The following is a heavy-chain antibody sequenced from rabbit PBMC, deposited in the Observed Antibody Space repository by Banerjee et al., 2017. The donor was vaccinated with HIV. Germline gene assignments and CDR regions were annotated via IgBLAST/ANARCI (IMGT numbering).Heavy chain of an antibody. Sequence: QSLEESGGDLVKPGASLTLTCTASGFTISSYWMWWVRQAPGKGLEWIACIGAGSSGTTYYASWAKGRFTISKTSSTTVTLQMTSLTAADTATYFCARDRDGDAGYGSLALWGPGTLVTVS. CDR3: ARDRDGDAGYGSLAL. CDR2: IGAGSSGTT. CDR1: GFTISSYW. V-gene: IGHV1S40*01. D-gene: IGHD7-1*01. J-gene: IGHJ4*01.